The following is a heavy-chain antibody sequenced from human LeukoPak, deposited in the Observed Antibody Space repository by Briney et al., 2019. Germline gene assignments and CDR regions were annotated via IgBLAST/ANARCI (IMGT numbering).Heavy chain of an antibody. CDR2: ISYDGSNK. D-gene: IGHD3-22*01. Sequence: GGSLRLSCAASGFTFSSYAMHWVRQAPDKGLEWVAVISYDGSNKYYADSVKGRFTISRDNSKNTLYLQMNSLRAEDTAVYYCARDAKDSEYYYDSSGYYSPPFDWGQGTLVTVSS. V-gene: IGHV3-30*04. CDR1: GFTFSSYA. J-gene: IGHJ4*02. CDR3: ARDAKDSEYYYDSSGYYSPPFD.